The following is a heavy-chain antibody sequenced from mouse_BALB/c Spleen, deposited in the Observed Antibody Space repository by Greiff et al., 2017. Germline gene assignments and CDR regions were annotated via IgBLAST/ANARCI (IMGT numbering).Heavy chain of an antibody. Sequence: EVKLVESGAELVKPGASVKLSCTASGFNIKDTYMHWVKQRPEQGLEWIGRIDPANGNTKYDPKFQGKATITADTSSNTAYLQLSSLTSEDTAVYYCAREKGITTAFAYWGQGTLVTVSA. CDR1: GFNIKDTY. CDR2: IDPANGNT. J-gene: IGHJ3*01. V-gene: IGHV14-3*02. CDR3: AREKGITTAFAY. D-gene: IGHD1-2*01.